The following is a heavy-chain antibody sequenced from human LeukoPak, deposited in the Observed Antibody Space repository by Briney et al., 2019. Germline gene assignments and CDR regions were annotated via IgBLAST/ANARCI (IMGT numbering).Heavy chain of an antibody. V-gene: IGHV4-4*07. Sequence: PSETLSLTRTVSGGSISSYYWSWIRQPAGKGLEWIGRIYTSGSTYYNPSLKSRVTISVDTSKNQFSLKLSSVTAADTAVYYCAREYRSSWYLNWFDPWGQGTLVTVSS. CDR3: AREYRSSWYLNWFDP. J-gene: IGHJ5*02. D-gene: IGHD6-13*01. CDR2: IYTSGST. CDR1: GGSISSYY.